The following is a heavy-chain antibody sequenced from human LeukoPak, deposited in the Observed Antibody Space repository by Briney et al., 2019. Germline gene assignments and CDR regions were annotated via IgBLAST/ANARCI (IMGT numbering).Heavy chain of an antibody. D-gene: IGHD5-24*01. CDR1: GFTFSSYA. CDR2: ISYDGSNK. Sequence: PGGSLRLSCAASGFTFSSYAMHWVRQAPGKGLEWVAVISYDGSNKYYADSVKGRFTISGDNSKNTLYLQMNSLRAEDTAVYYCARDAGYNSFDYWGQGTLVTVSS. J-gene: IGHJ4*02. V-gene: IGHV3-30*04. CDR3: ARDAGYNSFDY.